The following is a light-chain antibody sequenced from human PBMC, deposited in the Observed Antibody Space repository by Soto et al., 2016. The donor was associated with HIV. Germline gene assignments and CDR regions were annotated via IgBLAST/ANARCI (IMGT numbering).Light chain of an antibody. CDR2: KAS. CDR1: QSITNW. CDR3: QQYQTEEGT. J-gene: IGKJ1*01. V-gene: IGKV1-5*03. Sequence: DIQMTQSPSTLSASVGDRVTITCRASQSITNWLAWYQQKPGKAPKLLIYKASSLDSGVPSRFSGSGSGTEFTLTISSLQPDDFATYYCQQYQTEEGTFGQGTTVEIK.